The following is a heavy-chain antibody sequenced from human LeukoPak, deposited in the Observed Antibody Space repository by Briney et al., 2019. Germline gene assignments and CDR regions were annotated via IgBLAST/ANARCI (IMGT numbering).Heavy chain of an antibody. D-gene: IGHD3-9*01. J-gene: IGHJ5*02. V-gene: IGHV4-4*09. CDR3: ARGDYDILTGYSRGNWFDP. Sequence: SETLSLTCTVSGGSISSYYWSWIRQPPGKGLEWIGYIYTSGSTNYNPSLKSRVTISVDTSKNQFSLKLSSVTAADTAVYYCARGDYDILTGYSRGNWFDPWGQGTLVTVSS. CDR2: IYTSGST. CDR1: GGSISSYY.